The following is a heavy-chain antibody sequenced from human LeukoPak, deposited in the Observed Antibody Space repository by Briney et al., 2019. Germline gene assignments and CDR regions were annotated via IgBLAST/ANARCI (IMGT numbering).Heavy chain of an antibody. J-gene: IGHJ4*02. Sequence: SETLSLTCTVSGGSISSSSYYWGWIRQPPGKGLEWIGSIYYSGSTYYNPSLKSRVTISVDTSKNQFSLKLSSVTAADTAVYYCVYYGSGSYYPFDYWGQGTLVTVSS. V-gene: IGHV4-39*01. CDR1: GGSISSSSYY. CDR3: VYYGSGSYYPFDY. D-gene: IGHD3-10*01. CDR2: IYYSGST.